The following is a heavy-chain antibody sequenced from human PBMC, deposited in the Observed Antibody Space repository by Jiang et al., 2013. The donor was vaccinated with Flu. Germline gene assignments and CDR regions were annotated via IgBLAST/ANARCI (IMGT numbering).Heavy chain of an antibody. CDR2: ISYDGTHQ. D-gene: IGHD4/OR15-4a*01. CDR3: ARQSATMDDSFDI. J-gene: IGHJ3*02. Sequence: VQLVESGGGVVQPGRSLRLSCAASGFTFNRNAMHWVRQAPGEGLEWLAVISYDGTHQTYADSVRGRFTISRDNSKNTLFLQTDSLTVGDTAVYFCARQSATMDDSFDIWGQGTMVTVSS. V-gene: IGHV3-30*04. CDR1: GFTFNRNA.